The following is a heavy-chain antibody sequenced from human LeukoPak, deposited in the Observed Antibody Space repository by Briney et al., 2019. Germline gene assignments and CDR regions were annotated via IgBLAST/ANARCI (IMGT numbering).Heavy chain of an antibody. D-gene: IGHD3-9*01. CDR1: GGSISSYY. J-gene: IGHJ5*02. CDR2: IYYSGST. V-gene: IGHV4-59*01. Sequence: SETLSLTCTVSGGSISSYYWSWIRQPPGKGLEWIGYIYYSGSTNYNPSLKSRVTISVDTSKNQFSLKLSSVTAADTAVYYCARENYDILTGYICFFDPWGQGTLVTVSS. CDR3: ARENYDILTGYICFFDP.